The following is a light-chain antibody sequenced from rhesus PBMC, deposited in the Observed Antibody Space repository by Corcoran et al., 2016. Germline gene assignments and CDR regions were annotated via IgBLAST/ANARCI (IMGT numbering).Light chain of an antibody. CDR1: QSVSYY. J-gene: IGKJ2*01. V-gene: IGKV3-10*01. CDR2: GAS. CDR3: YRHSGGYS. Sequence: QVILTQSPATLSLTPGERVTLPCRASQSVSYYLSWYQQKPGQAPRLLIYGASNRATGIPDRFSGSGSGTDVPLAISSREPEVVGVYHCYRHSGGYSFGQGTEVEIK.